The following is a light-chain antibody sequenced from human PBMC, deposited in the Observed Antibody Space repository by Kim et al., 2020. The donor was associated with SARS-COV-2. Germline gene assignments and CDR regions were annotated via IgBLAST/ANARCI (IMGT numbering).Light chain of an antibody. CDR2: DVS. CDR3: NSYTSRSTSYV. V-gene: IGLV2-14*03. J-gene: IGLJ1*01. CDR1: SSDVGGYNY. Sequence: QSALTQPASVSGSPGQSITISCTGTSSDVGGYNYVSWYQQHPGKAPKLMIYDVSSRPSGVSNRFSGSKSGNTASLTISGLQPEDEADYYCNSYTSRSTSYVFGTGTKVTVL.